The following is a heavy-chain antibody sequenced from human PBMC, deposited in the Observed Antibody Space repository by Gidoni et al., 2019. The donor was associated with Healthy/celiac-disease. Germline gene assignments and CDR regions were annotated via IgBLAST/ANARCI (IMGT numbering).Heavy chain of an antibody. CDR2: IKSKTDGGTT. CDR1: GFTFSNAW. D-gene: IGHD3-3*01. CDR3: TTAPYPLDRNPISQL. Sequence: EVQLVESGGGLVKPGGSLRLSCAASGFTFSNAWMSWVRQAPGKGLEWVGRIKSKTDGGTTDYAAPVKGRFTISRDDSKNTLYLQMNSLKTEDTAVYYCTTAPYPLDRNPISQLWGQGTTVTVSS. J-gene: IGHJ6*02. V-gene: IGHV3-15*01.